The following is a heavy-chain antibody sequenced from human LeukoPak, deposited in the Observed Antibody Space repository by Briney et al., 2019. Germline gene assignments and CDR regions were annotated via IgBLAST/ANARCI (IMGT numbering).Heavy chain of an antibody. V-gene: IGHV3-9*01. Sequence: GRSLRLFCAASGFTFDDYAMHWVRQAPGKGLEWVSGISYNSNRIDYADSVKGRFTISRDNAKSSLYLQMNGLTTEDTALYYCAKVGNQWGEYDHWGQGTLVTVSS. CDR1: GFTFDDYA. CDR3: AKVGNQWGEYDH. D-gene: IGHD2-8*01. J-gene: IGHJ4*02. CDR2: ISYNSNRI.